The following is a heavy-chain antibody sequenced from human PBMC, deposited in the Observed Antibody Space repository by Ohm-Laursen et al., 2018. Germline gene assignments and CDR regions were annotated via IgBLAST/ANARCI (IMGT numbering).Heavy chain of an antibody. J-gene: IGHJ4*02. CDR3: AKGSRASSWLN. V-gene: IGHV3-30*18. CDR1: GFTFSSYG. CDR2: ISYDGSKE. Sequence: SLRLSCSATASGFTFSSYGMYWVRQAPGKGLGWVAVISYDGSKEYYADSVKGRFTISRDNSKNTLYLQMNSLRTEDTAVYYCAKGSRASSWLNWGQGTLVTVSS. D-gene: IGHD6-13*01.